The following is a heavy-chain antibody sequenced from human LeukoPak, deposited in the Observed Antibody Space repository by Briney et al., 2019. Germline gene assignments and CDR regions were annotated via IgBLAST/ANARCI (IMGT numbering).Heavy chain of an antibody. CDR1: GYTFTSYG. D-gene: IGHD4-23*01. J-gene: IGHJ3*02. V-gene: IGHV1-18*01. CDR2: ISGYNGNT. Sequence: ASVKVSCKASGYTFTSYGISWVRQAPGQGLEWMGWISGYNGNTNYAQKLQGRVTMTTDTSTSTAFMELRSLTSDDTAVYYCATLSDYRGSRPFDIWGQGTMVIISS. CDR3: ATLSDYRGSRPFDI.